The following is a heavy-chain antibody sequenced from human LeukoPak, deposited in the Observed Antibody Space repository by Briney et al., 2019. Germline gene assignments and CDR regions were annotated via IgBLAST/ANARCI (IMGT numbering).Heavy chain of an antibody. D-gene: IGHD4-11*01. V-gene: IGHV1-18*01. CDR2: ISAYNGNT. J-gene: IGHJ6*02. Sequence: ASVKVSCKASGGTFSSYAISWVRQAPGQGLEWMGWISAYNGNTNYAQKLQGRVTMTTDTSTSTAYMELRSLRSDDTAVYYCAREVVDYSNYRYYYYGMDVWGQGTTVTVSS. CDR1: GGTFSSYA. CDR3: AREVVDYSNYRYYYYGMDV.